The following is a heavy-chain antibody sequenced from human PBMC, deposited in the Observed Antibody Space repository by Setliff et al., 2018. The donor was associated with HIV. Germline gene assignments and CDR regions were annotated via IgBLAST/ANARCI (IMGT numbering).Heavy chain of an antibody. CDR3: ARAHYDSVWGNYRYRFYYFAY. V-gene: IGHV1-46*01. Sequence: GASVKVSCKASGYTFTSYDINWVRQATGQGLEWMGIINPSDNRTNYAQRFQGRVTMTRDTSTSTVYMELSSLRSEDTAVYYCARAHYDSVWGNYRYRFYYFAYWGQGSLVTVSS. J-gene: IGHJ4*02. D-gene: IGHD3-16*02. CDR1: GYTFTSYD. CDR2: INPSDNRT.